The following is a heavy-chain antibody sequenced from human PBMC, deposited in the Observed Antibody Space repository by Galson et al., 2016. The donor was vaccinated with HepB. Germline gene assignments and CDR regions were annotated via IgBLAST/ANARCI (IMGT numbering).Heavy chain of an antibody. CDR3: ARDRGSGSGGPFWFFDL. V-gene: IGHV4-31*03. D-gene: IGHD3-10*01. J-gene: IGHJ2*01. Sequence: TLSLTCTVSGDSINSGRFYWTWLRQHPGQGLEWIGYIGYNGNTLYNPSLKSRVFISLDTSINQFSLALTSVTAADTAIYYCARDRGSGSGGPFWFFDLWGRGALVTVSS. CDR2: IGYNGNT. CDR1: GDSINSGRFY.